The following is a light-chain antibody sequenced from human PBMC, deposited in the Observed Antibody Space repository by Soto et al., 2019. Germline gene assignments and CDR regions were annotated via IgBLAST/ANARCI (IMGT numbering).Light chain of an antibody. Sequence: QSALTQPASVSGSPGQSITISCTGTSSDVGSYNLVSWYQQHPRKAPKLMIYEGSKRPSGVSNRFSGSKSGNTASLTISGLQAEDEADYYCCSYAGSSTDVFGTGTKLTVL. J-gene: IGLJ1*01. CDR3: CSYAGSSTDV. V-gene: IGLV2-23*01. CDR2: EGS. CDR1: SSDVGSYNL.